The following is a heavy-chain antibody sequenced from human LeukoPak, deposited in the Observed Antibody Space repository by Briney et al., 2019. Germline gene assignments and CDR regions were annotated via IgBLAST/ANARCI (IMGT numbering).Heavy chain of an antibody. Sequence: GGSLRLSCAASGFPFDHYAMRWVRQAPGKGLEWVSPISGVGGSTYYADSVKGRFNISRDNSKISLYLQMNSLRAEDTALYYCAKDTAYDYVWGSYRYKRYYFDYWGQGTLVTVSS. D-gene: IGHD3-16*02. J-gene: IGHJ4*02. CDR1: GFPFDHYA. CDR2: ISGVGGST. V-gene: IGHV3-43*02. CDR3: AKDTAYDYVWGSYRYKRYYFDY.